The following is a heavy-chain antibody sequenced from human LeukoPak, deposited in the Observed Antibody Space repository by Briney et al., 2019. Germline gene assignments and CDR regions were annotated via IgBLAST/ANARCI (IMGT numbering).Heavy chain of an antibody. CDR2: INPNSGGT. CDR1: GYTFTGYY. V-gene: IGHV1-2*02. J-gene: IGHJ4*02. Sequence: ASVKVSCKASGYTFTGYYIHWVRQAPGQGLEWMGWINPNSGGTNYAQKFQGRVTMTRDTSISTAYMELSRLRSDDTAVYYCAEGYSSSWSFDYWGQGTLVTVSS. CDR3: AEGYSSSWSFDY. D-gene: IGHD6-13*01.